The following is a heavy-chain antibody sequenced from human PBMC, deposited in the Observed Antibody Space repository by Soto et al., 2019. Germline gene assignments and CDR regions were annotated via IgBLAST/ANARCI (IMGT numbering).Heavy chain of an antibody. J-gene: IGHJ6*02. CDR2: ISPDSGNT. CDR1: GYIFVNYG. Sequence: QVQLVQSGDEVRKPGSSVKVSCKASGYIFVNYGIAWVRQAPGQGLEWMGWISPDSGNTHYASKVQGRLTMTTATPTGTAYMELGRLTSDGTAVYYCAMVDNYVAPTPLDVWGQGTTVTVSS. D-gene: IGHD3-16*01. CDR3: AMVDNYVAPTPLDV. V-gene: IGHV1-18*01.